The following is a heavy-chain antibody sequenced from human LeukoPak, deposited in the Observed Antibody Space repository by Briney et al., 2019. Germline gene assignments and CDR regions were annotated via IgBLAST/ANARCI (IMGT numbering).Heavy chain of an antibody. CDR2: ISDSGGRT. CDR1: GFTFSSYA. V-gene: IGHV3-23*01. Sequence: GGSLRLSCAASGFTFSSYAMSWVRQAPGKGLEWVSGISDSGGRTYYADSVKGRFTISRDSSKNTLFLQMNRLRPEDAAVYYCAKAPVTTCRGAYCYPFDYWGQGTLVTVSS. J-gene: IGHJ4*02. CDR3: AKAPVTTCRGAYCYPFDY. D-gene: IGHD2-21*01.